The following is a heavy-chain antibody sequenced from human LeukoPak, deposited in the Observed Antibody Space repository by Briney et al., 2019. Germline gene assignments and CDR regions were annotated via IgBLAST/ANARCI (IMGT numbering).Heavy chain of an antibody. Sequence: PGGSLRLSCAASGLTVSSNYMSWVRQAPGKGLEWVSVIYSDDSTYYADSVKGRFTISRDNSKNTLYLQMNSLRAEDTAVYYCARRLSITMVRGGIKGFDYWGQGTLVTVSS. CDR3: ARRLSITMVRGGIKGFDY. D-gene: IGHD3-10*01. V-gene: IGHV3-66*02. J-gene: IGHJ4*02. CDR1: GLTVSSNY. CDR2: IYSDDST.